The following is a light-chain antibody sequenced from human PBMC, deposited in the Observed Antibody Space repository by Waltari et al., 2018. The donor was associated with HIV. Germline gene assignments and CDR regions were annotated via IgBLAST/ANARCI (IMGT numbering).Light chain of an antibody. J-gene: IGKJ5*01. V-gene: IGKV3-20*01. Sequence: ETVLTQSPGTLSLSPGERATLSCRTTQSVSPYLAWYQQKPGQAPRPLIYGASSRATGIPDRFSGSGSGTDFTLTISRLGPEDFAVYYCQQYGRSPITFGQGTRLEIK. CDR1: QSVSPY. CDR3: QQYGRSPIT. CDR2: GAS.